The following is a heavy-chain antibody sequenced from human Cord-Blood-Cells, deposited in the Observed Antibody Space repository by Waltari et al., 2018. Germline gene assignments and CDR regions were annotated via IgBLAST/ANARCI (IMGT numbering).Heavy chain of an antibody. CDR3: TTAELGRSDY. D-gene: IGHD7-27*01. CDR2: IKSKTEGGTT. V-gene: IGHV3-15*01. J-gene: IGHJ4*02. Sequence: MSGAFRAPGKGPGWVGRIKSKTEGGTTDYVAPGKGRFTISRDSSKNTLYLQMNSLKTEDTAVYYCTTAELGRSDYWGQGTQVNVSS.